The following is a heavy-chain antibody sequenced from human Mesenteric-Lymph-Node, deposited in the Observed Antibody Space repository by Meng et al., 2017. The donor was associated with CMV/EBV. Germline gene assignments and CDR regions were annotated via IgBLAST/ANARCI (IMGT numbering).Heavy chain of an antibody. CDR3: ERGKRGWGIQLCPYYFDY. CDR1: GGSYSGYY. CDR2: TYPSGST. V-gene: IGHV4-34*01. J-gene: IGHJ4*02. Sequence: SETLSPTCVVYGGSYSGYYWSWIRQLPGKGLEWVGETYPSGSTNYNPSLKSPVTISVDTSKNQLSLKLGSVTATDTDVYYCERGKRGWGIQLCPYYFDYWGQGTLVTVSS. D-gene: IGHD5-18*01.